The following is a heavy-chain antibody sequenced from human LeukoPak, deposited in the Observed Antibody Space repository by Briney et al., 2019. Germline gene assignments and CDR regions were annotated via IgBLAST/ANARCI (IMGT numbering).Heavy chain of an antibody. CDR3: ARDEFLVRGVLKLFDY. V-gene: IGHV3-21*01. Sequence: GGSLRLSCAASGFTFSSYSMNWVRQAPGKGLEWVSSISSSSSYIYYADSVKGRFTISRDNAKNSLYLQMNSLRAEDTAAYYCARDEFLVRGVLKLFDYWGQGTLVTVSS. CDR2: ISSSSSYI. J-gene: IGHJ4*02. D-gene: IGHD3-10*01. CDR1: GFTFSSYS.